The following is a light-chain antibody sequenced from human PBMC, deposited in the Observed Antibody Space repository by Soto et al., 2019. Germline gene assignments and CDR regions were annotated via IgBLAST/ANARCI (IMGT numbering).Light chain of an antibody. CDR1: QSVSSY. CDR3: QQRSNWPPLT. Sequence: EIVLTQSPATLSLSPGERATLSCRASQSVSSYLAWYQQKPGQAPRLLIYDASNRATGIPARFSGSGSGTAFTLTISSPEPEDFAVYYCQQRSNWPPLTFGGGTKVQIK. V-gene: IGKV3-11*01. J-gene: IGKJ4*01. CDR2: DAS.